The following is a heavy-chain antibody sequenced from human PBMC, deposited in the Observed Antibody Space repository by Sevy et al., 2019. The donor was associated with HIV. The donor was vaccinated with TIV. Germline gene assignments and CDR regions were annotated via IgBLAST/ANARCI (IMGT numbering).Heavy chain of an antibody. CDR3: ARDYPNNYYDSSGTNYYYGMDV. J-gene: IGHJ6*02. CDR1: GFTFSSYW. D-gene: IGHD3-22*01. CDR2: IKQDGSEK. Sequence: GGSLRLSCAASGFTFSSYWMSWVRQAPGKGLEWVANIKQDGSEKYYVDSVKGRFTISRDNAKNSLYLQMNSLRAEDTVVYYCARDYPNNYYDSSGTNYYYGMDVWGQGTTVTVSS. V-gene: IGHV3-7*01.